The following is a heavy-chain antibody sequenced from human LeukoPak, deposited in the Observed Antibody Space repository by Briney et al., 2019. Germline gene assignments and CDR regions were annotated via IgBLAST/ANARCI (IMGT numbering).Heavy chain of an antibody. V-gene: IGHV4-61*02. CDR1: GVSISSGSFY. Sequence: SQTLSLTCTVSGVSISSGSFYWSWIRQPAGKGLEWIGRIYTGGNTNYNPSLQSRVAISIDTSKNQFSLKLNSVTAADTAMYYCAKWERLNRVFFWGQGTLVAVSS. D-gene: IGHD1-26*01. CDR3: AKWERLNRVFF. CDR2: IYTGGNT. J-gene: IGHJ4*02.